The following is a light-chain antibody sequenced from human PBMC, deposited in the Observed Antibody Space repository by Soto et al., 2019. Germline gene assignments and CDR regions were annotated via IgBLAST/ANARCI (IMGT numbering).Light chain of an antibody. J-gene: IGKJ4*01. CDR3: QQRHSWPPT. Sequence: EIVLTQSPPTLSLSPGERATLSCRASQTVSTYLAWYQQKPGQAPRLLLFDASNRDTGIPARFSGSGSGTDFTLTISSLEPGDFAVYYCQQRHSWPPTFGGGTKVEIK. CDR2: DAS. CDR1: QTVSTY. V-gene: IGKV3-11*01.